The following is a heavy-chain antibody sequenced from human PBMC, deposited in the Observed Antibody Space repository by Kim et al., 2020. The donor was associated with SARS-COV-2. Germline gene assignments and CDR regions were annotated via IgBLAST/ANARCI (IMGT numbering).Heavy chain of an antibody. V-gene: IGHV3-30*04. J-gene: IGHJ6*02. CDR1: GFTFSTYA. CDR2: ISYDATYK. Sequence: GGSLRLSCAAAGFTFSTYAMHWVRQAPGKGLEWVTVISYDATYKSYADSMKGRFTVSRDDSKNMLFLDMNSLRVEDTAVYYCVRETSGHHLSPNMDVWGRGTTVAVS. D-gene: IGHD3-10*01. CDR3: VRETSGHHLSPNMDV.